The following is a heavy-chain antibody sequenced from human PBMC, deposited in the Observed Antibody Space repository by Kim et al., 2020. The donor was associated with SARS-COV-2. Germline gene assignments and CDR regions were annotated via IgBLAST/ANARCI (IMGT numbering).Heavy chain of an antibody. Sequence: SVKVSCKASGGTFSSYAISWVRQAPGQGLEWMGGIIPIFGTANYAQKFQGRVTITADESTSTAYMELSSLRSEDTAVYYCAREWYYYDSSGYREMWWFDPWGQGTLVTVSS. D-gene: IGHD3-22*01. CDR1: GGTFSSYA. V-gene: IGHV1-69*13. CDR2: IIPIFGTA. J-gene: IGHJ5*02. CDR3: AREWYYYDSSGYREMWWFDP.